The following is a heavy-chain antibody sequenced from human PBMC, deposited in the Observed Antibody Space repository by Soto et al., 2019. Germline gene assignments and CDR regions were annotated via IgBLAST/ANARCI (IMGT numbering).Heavy chain of an antibody. CDR2: INPATGAA. CDR1: GYPVTAYY. V-gene: IGHV1-2*02. Sequence: QLHLVQSGAVVKKPGASVTVSCSASGYPVTAYYMHWVRQAPGRGLEWMGGINPATGAAKYTQTFRGRVTIARDTSTSTVFMELSGLTSGDTAVFYCARGGGVGVAGSAAFDMWGQGTGVTVSS. D-gene: IGHD3-3*01. J-gene: IGHJ3*02. CDR3: ARGGGVGVAGSAAFDM.